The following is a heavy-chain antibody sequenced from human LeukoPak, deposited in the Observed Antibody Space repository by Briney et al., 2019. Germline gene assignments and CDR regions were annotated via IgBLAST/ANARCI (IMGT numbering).Heavy chain of an antibody. J-gene: IGHJ3*02. CDR1: GYTFTGYY. Sequence: GASVKVSCKASGYTFTGYYMHWVRQAPGQGLEWMGWINPNSGGTNYAQKFQGRVTMTRDTSISTAYMELSRLRSDDTAVYYCAAVLDYGDYGDNAFDIWGQGTMVTVSS. CDR2: INPNSGGT. CDR3: AAVLDYGDYGDNAFDI. V-gene: IGHV1-2*02. D-gene: IGHD4-17*01.